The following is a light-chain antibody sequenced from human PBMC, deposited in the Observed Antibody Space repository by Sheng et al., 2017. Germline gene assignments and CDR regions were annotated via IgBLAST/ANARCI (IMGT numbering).Light chain of an antibody. V-gene: IGLV2-14*03. Sequence: QSALTQPASVSGSPGQSITISCTGTSSDVGGYEYVSWYQQHPGKVPKLIIYDVNNRPSGVANRFSGSKSGNTASLSISGLQAEDEADYYCSSYTTTSTWVFGRGTKVTVL. CDR1: SSDVGGYEY. J-gene: IGLJ3*02. CDR3: SSYTTTSTWV. CDR2: DVN.